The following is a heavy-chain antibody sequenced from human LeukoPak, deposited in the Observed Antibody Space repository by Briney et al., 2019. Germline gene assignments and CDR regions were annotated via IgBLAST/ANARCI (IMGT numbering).Heavy chain of an antibody. D-gene: IGHD6-13*01. CDR2: INPNSGGT. J-gene: IGHJ4*02. Sequence: ASVKVSCKASGYTFTANYLHWVRQAPGQGLEWMGWINPNSGGTNYAQIFQGRVTMTRDTSISTAYMELSRLRSADTAVYYCASGSGGYSPDYRGEGALVTVSS. V-gene: IGHV1-2*02. CDR3: ASGSGGYSPDY. CDR1: GYTFTANY.